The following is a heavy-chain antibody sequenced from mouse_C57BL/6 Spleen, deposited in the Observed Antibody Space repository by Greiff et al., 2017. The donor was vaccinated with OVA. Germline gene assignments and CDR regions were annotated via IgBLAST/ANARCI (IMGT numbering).Heavy chain of an antibody. CDR2: IWTGGGT. CDR1: GFSLTSYA. CDR3: SRESLCGYGFAY. D-gene: IGHD2-2*01. Sequence: VKVVESGPGLVAPSQSLSITCTVSGFSLTSYAISWVRQPPGKGLEWLGVIWTGGGTNYNSALKSRLSISQDKSKSPVFLKMNSLQTDDTARNYCSRESLCGYGFAYWGQGSLFTVSA. V-gene: IGHV2-9-1*01. J-gene: IGHJ3*01.